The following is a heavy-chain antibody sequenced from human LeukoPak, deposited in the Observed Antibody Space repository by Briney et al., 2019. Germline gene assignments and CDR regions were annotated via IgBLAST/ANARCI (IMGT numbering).Heavy chain of an antibody. Sequence: SETLSLTCTVSGGSISSYYWSWIRQPAGKGLEWIGRIYTSGSTNYNPSLKSRVTMSVDTSKNQFSLKLGSVTAADTAVYYCAREDYDFWSGLLNWFDPWGQGTLVTVSS. J-gene: IGHJ5*02. V-gene: IGHV4-4*07. CDR2: IYTSGST. CDR3: AREDYDFWSGLLNWFDP. D-gene: IGHD3-3*01. CDR1: GGSISSYY.